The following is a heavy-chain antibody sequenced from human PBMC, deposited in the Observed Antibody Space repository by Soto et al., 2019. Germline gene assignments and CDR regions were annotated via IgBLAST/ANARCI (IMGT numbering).Heavy chain of an antibody. V-gene: IGHV3-30*03. CDR1: GFTFSSYG. CDR2: ISYDGSNK. Sequence: GGSLRLSCAASGFTFSSYGIHWVRQAPGKGLEWVAVISYDGSNKYYADSVKGRFTISRDNSKNTLYLQMNSLRAEDTAVYYCARSNYYDSSGYYSFDYWGQGTLVTVSS. J-gene: IGHJ4*02. D-gene: IGHD3-22*01. CDR3: ARSNYYDSSGYYSFDY.